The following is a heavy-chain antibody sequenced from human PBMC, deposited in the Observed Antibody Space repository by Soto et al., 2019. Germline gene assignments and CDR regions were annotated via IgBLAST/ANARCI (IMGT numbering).Heavy chain of an antibody. D-gene: IGHD2-21*02. J-gene: IGHJ4*02. Sequence: ASAKVSCKARGDTFTDYYIQLLRQSPGQGLEWMGTVNPSGGHTTYAQHFLGRVTMTRDTSTSTLYMELTSLTSDDTAVYYCARGGHVVVVTAALDYWGQGTLVTVSS. V-gene: IGHV1-46*01. CDR1: GDTFTDYY. CDR2: VNPSGGHT. CDR3: ARGGHVVVVTAALDY.